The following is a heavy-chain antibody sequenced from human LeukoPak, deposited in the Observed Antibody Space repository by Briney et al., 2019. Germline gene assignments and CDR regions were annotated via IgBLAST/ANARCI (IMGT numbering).Heavy chain of an antibody. CDR1: GFTFSSYA. Sequence: GGSLRLSCAASGFTFSSYAMSCVRQAPGKGLEWVSDISGSGGSTYYADSVKGRFTISRDNSKNALYVQRSSVRAEDTAVYYCARVEWLDYWGQGTLVTVSS. CDR3: ARVEWLDY. D-gene: IGHD3-3*01. V-gene: IGHV3-23*01. CDR2: ISGSGGST. J-gene: IGHJ4*02.